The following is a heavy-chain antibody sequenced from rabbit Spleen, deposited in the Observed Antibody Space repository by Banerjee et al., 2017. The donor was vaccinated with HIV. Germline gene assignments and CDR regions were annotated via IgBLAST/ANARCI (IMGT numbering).Heavy chain of an antibody. J-gene: IGHJ4*01. CDR2: IYVGSSSNT. V-gene: IGHV1S45*01. CDR1: GLSLSSKYW. Sequence: EESGGDLVQPEGSLALTCTASGLSLSSKYWICWVRQAPGKGLEWIACIYVGSSSNTYYASWAKGRFSISKTSTTVTLQMTSLTAADTATYFCARAGLGDYATALNLWGPGTLVTVS. D-gene: IGHD2-1*01. CDR3: ARAGLGDYATALNL.